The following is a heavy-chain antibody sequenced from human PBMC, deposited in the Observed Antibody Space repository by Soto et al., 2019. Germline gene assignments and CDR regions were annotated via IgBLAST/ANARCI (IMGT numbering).Heavy chain of an antibody. V-gene: IGHV4-30-4*01. J-gene: IGHJ5*02. CDR3: ARGYYDSSGSSPGRFDP. Sequence: PSETLSLTCTVSGGSISSGDYYWSWIRQPPGKGLEWIGYIYYSGSTYYNPSLKSRVTISVDTSKNQFSLKLSSVTAADTAVYYCARGYYDSSGSSPGRFDPWGQGTLVTVS. D-gene: IGHD3-22*01. CDR2: IYYSGST. CDR1: GGSISSGDYY.